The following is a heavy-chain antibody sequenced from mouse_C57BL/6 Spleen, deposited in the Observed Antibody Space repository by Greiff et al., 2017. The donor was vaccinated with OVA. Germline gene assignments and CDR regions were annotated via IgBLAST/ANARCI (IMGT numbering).Heavy chain of an antibody. D-gene: IGHD2-1*01. CDR3: ARHYGNYNYYAMDY. V-gene: IGHV5-6*01. J-gene: IGHJ4*01. Sequence: EVMLVESGGDLVKPGGSLKLSCAASGFTFSSYGMSWVRQTPDKRLEWVATISSGGSYTYYPDSVKGRFTISRDNANNTLYLQMCRLKSDDTAMYYCARHYGNYNYYAMDYWGQGTSVTVSS. CDR2: ISSGGSYT. CDR1: GFTFSSYG.